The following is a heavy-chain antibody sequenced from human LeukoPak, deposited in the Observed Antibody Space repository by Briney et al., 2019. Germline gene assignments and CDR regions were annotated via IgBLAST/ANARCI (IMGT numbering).Heavy chain of an antibody. Sequence: PGRSLTLSCAASGFTFSSFGMHWARQAPGKGLEWVAIVSHDGRSRYYADSVKGRFAISRDNSKNTLYLQMNSLRSDDTAVYFCAKAGYGGSSTTTYGDYWGQGTLVAVSS. V-gene: IGHV3-30*18. CDR2: VSHDGRSR. J-gene: IGHJ4*02. CDR1: GFTFSSFG. CDR3: AKAGYGGSSTTTYGDY. D-gene: IGHD2-15*01.